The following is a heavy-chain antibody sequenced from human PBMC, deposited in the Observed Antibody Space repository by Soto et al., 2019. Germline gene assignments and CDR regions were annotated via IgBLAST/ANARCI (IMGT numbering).Heavy chain of an antibody. CDR2: IKQDGSEK. CDR3: ARAGRYSSSSLPVYFDY. D-gene: IGHD6-6*01. Sequence: GGSLRLSCAASGFTFSSYWMSWVRQAPGKGLEWVANIKQDGSEKYYVDSVKGRFTISRDNAKNSLYLQMNSLRAEDTAVYYCARAGRYSSSSLPVYFDYWGQGTLVTVSS. J-gene: IGHJ4*02. CDR1: GFTFSSYW. V-gene: IGHV3-7*01.